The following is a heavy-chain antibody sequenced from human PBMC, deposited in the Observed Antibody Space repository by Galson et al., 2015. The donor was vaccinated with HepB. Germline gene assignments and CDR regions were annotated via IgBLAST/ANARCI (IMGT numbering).Heavy chain of an antibody. D-gene: IGHD2-2*01. CDR3: ARGVGYCSSTSCHFDY. CDR2: ISYDGSNK. J-gene: IGHJ4*02. Sequence: SLRLSCAASGFTFSSYAMHWVRQAPGKGLEWVAVISYDGSNKYYADSVKGRFTISRDNSKNTLYLQMNSLRAEDTAVYYRARGVGYCSSTSCHFDYWGQGTLVTVSS. CDR1: GFTFSSYA. V-gene: IGHV3-30-3*01.